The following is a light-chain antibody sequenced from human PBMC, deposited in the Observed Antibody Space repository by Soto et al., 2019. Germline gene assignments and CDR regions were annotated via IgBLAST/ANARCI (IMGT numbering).Light chain of an antibody. J-gene: IGLJ3*02. CDR1: TGAVTSDYY. V-gene: IGLV7-43*01. CDR3: VLRYGGAWV. CDR2: RTS. Sequence: QAVVTQEPSLTVSPGGTVTLTCALTTGAVTSDYYPNWFQRRPGQALRTLIYRTSNKHSWTPARFSGSLLGGKAALTLSGVQPEDEADYYCVLRYGGAWVFGGGTKLTVL.